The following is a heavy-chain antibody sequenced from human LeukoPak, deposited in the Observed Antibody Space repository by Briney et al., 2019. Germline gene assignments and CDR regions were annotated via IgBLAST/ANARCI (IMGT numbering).Heavy chain of an antibody. V-gene: IGHV5-51*01. CDR2: IYPCYSDT. Sequence: GESLKISGKGSGYSFTSYWIGWVRQMPGKGLEWMGIIYPCYSDTRYSTSFQGQVTISADKSISTAYLQWSTLKASDTAMYYCARHESLYYYDSSGYWYYYYYMDVWGKGTTVTVS. J-gene: IGHJ6*03. CDR3: ARHESLYYYDSSGYWYYYYYMDV. D-gene: IGHD3-22*01. CDR1: GYSFTSYW.